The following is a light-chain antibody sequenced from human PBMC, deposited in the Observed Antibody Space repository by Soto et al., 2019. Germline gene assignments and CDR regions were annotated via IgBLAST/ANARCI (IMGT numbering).Light chain of an antibody. Sequence: EIVLTQSPGTLSLSPGERATLSCRASQSVSSNYLAWYQHKPGQAPRLLIYGVSSRATGIPDRFSGSGSGTDFTLTISRLEPEDFAVYYCQQYGSSPSFGPGTKVDVK. CDR2: GVS. V-gene: IGKV3-20*01. CDR3: QQYGSSPS. J-gene: IGKJ3*01. CDR1: QSVSSNY.